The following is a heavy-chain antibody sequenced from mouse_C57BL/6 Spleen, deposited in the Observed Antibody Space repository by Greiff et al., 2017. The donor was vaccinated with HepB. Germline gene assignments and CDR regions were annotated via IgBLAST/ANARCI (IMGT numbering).Heavy chain of an antibody. D-gene: IGHD1-1*01. J-gene: IGHJ4*01. Sequence: EVMLVESGGGLVQSGRSLRLSCATSGFTFSDFYMEWVRQAPGKGLEWIAASRNKANDYTTEYSASVKGRFIVSRDTSQSILYLQMNALRAEDTAIYYCARDAWDYYGSVYAMDYWGQGTSVTVSS. CDR3: ARDAWDYYGSVYAMDY. CDR1: GFTFSDFY. V-gene: IGHV7-1*01. CDR2: SRNKANDYTT.